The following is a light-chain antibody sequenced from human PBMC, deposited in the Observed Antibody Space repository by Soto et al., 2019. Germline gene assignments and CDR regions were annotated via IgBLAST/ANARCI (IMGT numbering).Light chain of an antibody. CDR2: DVY. CDR3: TSFTSSDTGV. V-gene: IGLV2-14*03. J-gene: IGLJ3*02. Sequence: QSVLTQPASVSGSPGQAITISCTGTSSDVGGYNYVSWYQQHPGKAPKLLIYDVYNRPSGISNRFSGSKSGNTASLTIAGLHAYDESDYYCTSFTSSDTGVFGGATKLTVL. CDR1: SSDVGGYNY.